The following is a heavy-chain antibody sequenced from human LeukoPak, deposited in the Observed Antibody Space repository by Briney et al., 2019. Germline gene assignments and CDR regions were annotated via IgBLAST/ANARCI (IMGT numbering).Heavy chain of an antibody. CDR1: GFTFSSYS. V-gene: IGHV3-21*04. J-gene: IGHJ4*02. CDR3: AKDGERDYYDSSGYSYYFDY. D-gene: IGHD3-22*01. CDR2: ISSSSSYI. Sequence: GGSLRLSCAASGFTFSSYSMNWVRQAPGKGLEWVSSISSSSSYIYYADSVKGRFTISRDNSKNTLYLQMNSLRAEDTAVYYCAKDGERDYYDSSGYSYYFDYWGQGTLVTVSS.